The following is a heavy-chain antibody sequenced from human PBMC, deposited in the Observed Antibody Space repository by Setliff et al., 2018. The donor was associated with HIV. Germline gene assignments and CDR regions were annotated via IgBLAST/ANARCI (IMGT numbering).Heavy chain of an antibody. J-gene: IGHJ4*02. CDR3: AKGSGFYDY. Sequence: QAGGSLRLSCAASGFTFSNYVINWVRQAPGKGLEWISGISGSGVNSYYADSVKGRFTISRDNSKNTVYLQMNSLRAEDTAVYYCAKGSGFYDYWGQGTLVTVSS. CDR2: ISGSGVNS. CDR1: GFTFSNYV. D-gene: IGHD3-22*01. V-gene: IGHV3-23*01.